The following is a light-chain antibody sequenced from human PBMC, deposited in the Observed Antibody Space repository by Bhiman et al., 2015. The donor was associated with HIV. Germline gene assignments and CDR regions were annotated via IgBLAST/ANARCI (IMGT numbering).Light chain of an antibody. J-gene: IGLJ2*01. V-gene: IGLV1-40*01. CDR1: SSNLGANYD. CDR3: QSYDSNLSGSL. Sequence: QSVLTQPPVVSGAPGQRVTISCTGSSSNLGANYDVHWYQQLPGTAPKLLIYGSTNRPSGVPDRFSGSKSGTSASLAITGLQAEDEADYYCQSYDSNLSGSLFGGGTKLTVL. CDR2: GST.